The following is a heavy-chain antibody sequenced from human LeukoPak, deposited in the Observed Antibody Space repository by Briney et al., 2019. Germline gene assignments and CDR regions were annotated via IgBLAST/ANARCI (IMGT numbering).Heavy chain of an antibody. CDR2: IKQDGSEK. V-gene: IGHV3-7*01. D-gene: IGHD3-3*01. CDR3: ARDVDFLLAYYFDY. J-gene: IGHJ4*02. CDR1: GFTFSSYW. Sequence: GGSLRLSCAASGFTFSSYWMSWVRQAPGKGLEWVANIKQDGSEKYYVDSVKGRFTISRDNAKSSLYLQMNSLRAEDTAVYYCARDVDFLLAYYFDYWGQGTLVTVSS.